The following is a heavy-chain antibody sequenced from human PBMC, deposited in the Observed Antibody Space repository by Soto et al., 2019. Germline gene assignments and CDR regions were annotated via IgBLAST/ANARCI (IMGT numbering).Heavy chain of an antibody. D-gene: IGHD3-22*01. CDR1: GSTFSTYT. V-gene: IGHV1-69*08. Sequence: QVQLVQSGAEVKKPGSSVKLSCKASGSTFSTYTITWVRQAPGQGLEWMRMIIPIISIINYAQKFQCRVTSTAAKCTGTAYMELTRLSSDDTAVYYCAGDPDSHYNDSHASSYPWGQGTLVTVSS. CDR3: AGDPDSHYNDSHASSYP. J-gene: IGHJ5*02. CDR2: IIPIISII.